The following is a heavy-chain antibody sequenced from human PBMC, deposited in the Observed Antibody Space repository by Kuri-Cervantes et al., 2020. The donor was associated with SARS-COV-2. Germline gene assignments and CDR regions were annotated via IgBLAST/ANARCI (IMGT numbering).Heavy chain of an antibody. D-gene: IGHD2-2*01. CDR2: ISSNGGST. CDR1: GFTFSAYA. Sequence: GGSLRLSCVASGFTFSAYAMHWVRQAPGKGLEYVSAISSNGGSTYYADSVKGRFTISRDNSKNTLYLQMNSLRAEDTAVYYCAREGDIVVVHDAFDIWGQGTMVTVSS. V-gene: IGHV3-64*02. J-gene: IGHJ3*02. CDR3: AREGDIVVVHDAFDI.